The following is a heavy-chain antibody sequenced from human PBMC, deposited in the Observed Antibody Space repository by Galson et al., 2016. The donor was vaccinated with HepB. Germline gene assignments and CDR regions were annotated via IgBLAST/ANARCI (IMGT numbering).Heavy chain of an antibody. J-gene: IGHJ5*02. CDR3: ARGKFFYDGA. V-gene: IGHV4-59*01. CDR2: IYSSGAT. D-gene: IGHD2/OR15-2a*01. CDR1: GGSISRFY. Sequence: TLSLTCTVSGGSISRFYWSWIRQPPGKGLEWIGYIYSSGATTYNPSLNSRVTISADTSKNQLSLHLTSVTAADTAVYYCARGKFFYDGAWGQGTLVTVSS.